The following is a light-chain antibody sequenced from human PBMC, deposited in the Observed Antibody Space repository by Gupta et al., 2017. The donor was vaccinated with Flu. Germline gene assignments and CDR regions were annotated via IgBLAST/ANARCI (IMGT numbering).Light chain of an antibody. Sequence: DIVMTQTPLSLSVTPGQPASISCSCSQCLLHTDGKTYLYWYVQKPGQPPRLPISEVSNRFSGVPDRFSGSGSGTDFTLKTSRVEADDVGVYYCRQGIQLRRITFGGGTRVEIK. CDR3: RQGIQLRRIT. V-gene: IGKV2D-29*01. CDR1: QCLLHTDGKTY. J-gene: IGKJ4*02. CDR2: EVS.